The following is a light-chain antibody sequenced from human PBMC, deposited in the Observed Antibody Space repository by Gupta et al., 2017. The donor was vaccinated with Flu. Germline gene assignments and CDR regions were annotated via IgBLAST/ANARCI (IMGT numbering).Light chain of an antibody. Sequence: SKIGSRTVACYQHLPGVAPKLLIDYDDQRPSGVSDRFTGAKSGTSASLAISGLQSEDDGDYYCAAWDENRLTYIFRTGTKVTVL. CDR2: YDD. CDR1: SKIGSRT. V-gene: IGLV1-36*01. J-gene: IGLJ1*01. CDR3: AAWDENRLTYI.